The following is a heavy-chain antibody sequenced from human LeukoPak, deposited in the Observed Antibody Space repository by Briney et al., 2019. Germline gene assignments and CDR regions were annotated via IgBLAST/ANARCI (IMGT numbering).Heavy chain of an antibody. J-gene: IGHJ6*03. V-gene: IGHV1-2*02. CDR2: INPNSSGT. D-gene: IGHD6-19*01. Sequence: ASVKVSCTASGYTFTGYYMHWVRQAPGQGLEWMRWINPNSSGTNYAQKFQGRVTMTRDTSISTAYMELSRLRSDDTAVYYCARDLPIAVAPGNYYYYMDVWGKGTTVTVSS. CDR1: GYTFTGYY. CDR3: ARDLPIAVAPGNYYYYMDV.